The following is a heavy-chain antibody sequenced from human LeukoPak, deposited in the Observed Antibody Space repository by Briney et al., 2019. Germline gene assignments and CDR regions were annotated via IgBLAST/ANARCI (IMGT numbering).Heavy chain of an antibody. CDR3: TRHDAVPVIGHGTGV. CDR2: IYYTGIT. CDR1: GGSISSYY. Sequence: SETLSLTCTVSGGSISSYYWSWIRQPPGKGLEWIGYIYYTGITNYTPSLESRVTISVDTSKNQFSLKLNSVTAADTAVYYCTRHDAVPVIGHGTGVWGQGTTVTVSS. D-gene: IGHD3-16*02. V-gene: IGHV4-59*08. J-gene: IGHJ6*02.